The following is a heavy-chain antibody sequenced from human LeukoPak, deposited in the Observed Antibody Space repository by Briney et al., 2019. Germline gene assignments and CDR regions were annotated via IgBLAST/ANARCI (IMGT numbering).Heavy chain of an antibody. Sequence: PSETLSLTCTVSGGSISSHFSSWIRQPAGKGLEWIGRIYISGSTNYNPSLKSRVTMSVDTSKNQFSLKLNSVTAADTAVYYCARDLLGDYGAFDIWGQGTMVTVSS. CDR1: GGSISSHF. J-gene: IGHJ3*02. D-gene: IGHD4-17*01. CDR3: ARDLLGDYGAFDI. V-gene: IGHV4-4*07. CDR2: IYISGST.